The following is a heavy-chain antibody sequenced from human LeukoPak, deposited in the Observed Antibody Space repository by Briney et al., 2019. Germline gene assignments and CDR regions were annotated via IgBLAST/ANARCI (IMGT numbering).Heavy chain of an antibody. CDR2: ISAYNGNT. D-gene: IGHD6-19*01. CDR3: ARDLSGIAVAGTGDLGSLY. CDR1: GYTFTSYG. Sequence: ASVKVFCKASGYTFTSYGISWVRQAPGQGLEWMGWISAYNGNTNYAQKLQGRVTMTTDTSTSTAYMELRSLRSDDTAVYYCARDLSGIAVAGTGDLGSLYWGQGTLVTVSS. V-gene: IGHV1-18*01. J-gene: IGHJ4*02.